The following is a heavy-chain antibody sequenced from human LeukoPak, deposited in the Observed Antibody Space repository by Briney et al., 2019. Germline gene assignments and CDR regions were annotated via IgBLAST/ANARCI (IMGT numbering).Heavy chain of an antibody. CDR1: GFSFGNYA. J-gene: IGHJ6*03. CDR3: AKDPTGWEQGYMDV. V-gene: IGHV3-23*01. Sequence: GGSLRLSCAASGFSFGNYAMTWVRQAPGKGLEWVPVIGGSGDTTYYADSVKGRFTISRDNSKNTLYLQMNSLRAEDTAVYYCAKDPTGWEQGYMDVWGKGTTVSVSS. D-gene: IGHD1-26*01. CDR2: IGGSGDTT.